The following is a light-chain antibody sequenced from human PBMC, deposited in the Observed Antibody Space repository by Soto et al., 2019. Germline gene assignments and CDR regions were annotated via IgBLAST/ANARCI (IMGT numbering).Light chain of an antibody. CDR1: SSNIGSNF. CDR2: EDH. CDR3: GTWDTSLDSGI. J-gene: IGLJ2*01. V-gene: IGLV1-51*02. Sequence: QSALTQPPSVSAAPGQKVTIFCSGSSSNIGSNFVSWYQQVPGTAPRLLVYEDHQRPSGTPVRFSGSKSGTSATLAITGLQIGDEAHYYCGTWDTSLDSGIFGGGTQLTVL.